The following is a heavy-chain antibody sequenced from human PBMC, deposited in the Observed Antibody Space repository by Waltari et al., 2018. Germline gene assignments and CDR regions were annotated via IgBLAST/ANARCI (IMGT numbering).Heavy chain of an antibody. V-gene: IGHV4-4*07. CDR2: IYTSGST. Sequence: QVQLQESGPGLVKPSETLSLTCTVSGGSISSYYWSWIRQPAGKGLEWIGRIYTSGSTHYNPSLKSRVTMSVDTSKNQFSLKLSSVTAADTAVYYCARDGRFPYYYYYMDVWGKGTTVTISS. D-gene: IGHD3-3*01. J-gene: IGHJ6*03. CDR3: ARDGRFPYYYYYMDV. CDR1: GGSISSYY.